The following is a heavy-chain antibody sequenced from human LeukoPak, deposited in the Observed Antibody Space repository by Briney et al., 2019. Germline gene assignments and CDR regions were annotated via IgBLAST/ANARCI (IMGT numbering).Heavy chain of an antibody. CDR3: AKDVGDIVVVVAATPVLFSYWFDP. CDR1: GFTCSSYA. J-gene: IGHJ5*02. Sequence: GGYLRLSCAASGFTCSSYAMSWVRQAPGKGLEWVSAISGSGGSTYYADSVKGRFTISRDNSKNTLYLQMNSLSAEDTAVYYCAKDVGDIVVVVAATPVLFSYWFDPWGQGTLVTVSS. D-gene: IGHD2-15*01. V-gene: IGHV3-23*01. CDR2: ISGSGGST.